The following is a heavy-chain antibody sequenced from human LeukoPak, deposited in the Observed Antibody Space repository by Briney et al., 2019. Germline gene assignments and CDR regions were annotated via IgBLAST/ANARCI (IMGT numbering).Heavy chain of an antibody. CDR1: GGSISSYY. J-gene: IGHJ6*03. CDR3: ARESSKLAMGYYYYMDV. D-gene: IGHD6-13*01. V-gene: IGHV4-59*01. CDR2: IYYSGST. Sequence: SETLSLTCTVSGGSISSYYWSWIRQPPGKGLEWIGYIYYSGSTNYNPSLTSRVTISVDTSKNQFSLKLSSVTAADTAVYYCARESSKLAMGYYYYMDVWGKGTTVTVSS.